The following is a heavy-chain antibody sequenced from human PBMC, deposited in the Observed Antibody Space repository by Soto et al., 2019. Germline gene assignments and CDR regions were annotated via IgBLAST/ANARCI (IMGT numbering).Heavy chain of an antibody. CDR2: ISSGGGST. V-gene: IGHV3-23*01. CDR1: GFTFSNYA. Sequence: PGGSLRFSCAVSGFTFSNYAMSWVRQAPGKGLEWVSTISSGGGSTFDADSVKGRFTIARDNSKNTLYLQMNSLRAEDTAVYYCAKGIEYSSSGSYYFDYWGQGTLVTVSS. CDR3: AKGIEYSSSGSYYFDY. J-gene: IGHJ4*02. D-gene: IGHD6-6*01.